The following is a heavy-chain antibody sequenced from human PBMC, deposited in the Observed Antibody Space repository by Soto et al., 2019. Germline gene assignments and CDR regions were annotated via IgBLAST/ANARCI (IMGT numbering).Heavy chain of an antibody. D-gene: IGHD2-21*02. J-gene: IGHJ6*02. CDR3: ARDGGDCGYRLTYYYYIGMDV. CDR1: GYAFSSYA. V-gene: IGHV1-3*05. Sequence: QVQLVQSGAEEKQPGASVRVSCKASGYAFSSYAMHWVRQAPGQRLEWMGWINIGSGNTEYSQNFQDRITITRDTSASXVXKKXSSLRSEDTAVYYCARDGGDCGYRLTYYYYIGMDVWCQGTTVTVSS. CDR2: INIGSGNT.